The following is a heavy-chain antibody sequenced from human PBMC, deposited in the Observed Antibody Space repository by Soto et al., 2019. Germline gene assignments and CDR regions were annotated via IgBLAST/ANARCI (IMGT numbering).Heavy chain of an antibody. CDR3: ARGGHDFWSGPFDY. CDR2: IDASGST. Sequence: SETLSLTCTVSDGSISTYYCNWIRQPAGKGLEWIGRIDASGSTDYDPSLKSRVTMSVDTSKNQFSLRLSSVTAADTAVYYCARGGHDFWSGPFDYWGQGAQVTVS. V-gene: IGHV4-4*07. J-gene: IGHJ4*02. D-gene: IGHD3-3*01. CDR1: DGSISTYY.